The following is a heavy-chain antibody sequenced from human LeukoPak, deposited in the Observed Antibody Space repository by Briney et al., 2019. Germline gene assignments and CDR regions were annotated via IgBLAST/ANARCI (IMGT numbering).Heavy chain of an antibody. CDR1: GGTFSSYA. J-gene: IGHJ6*03. CDR2: IIPIFGTA. CDR3: AREGAVAGTGLYYYCYMDV. D-gene: IGHD6-19*01. V-gene: IGHV1-69*05. Sequence: SVKVSCKASGGTFSSYAISWVRQAPGQGLEWMGRIIPIFGTANYAQKFQGRVTITTDESTSTAYMELSSLRSEDTAVYYCAREGAVAGTGLYYYCYMDVWGKGTTVTVSS.